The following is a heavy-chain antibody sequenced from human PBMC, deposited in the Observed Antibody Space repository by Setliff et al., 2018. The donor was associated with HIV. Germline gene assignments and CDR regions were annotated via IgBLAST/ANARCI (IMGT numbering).Heavy chain of an antibody. CDR2: IYTSGST. Sequence: SETLSLTCTVSGGSISSYYWSWIRQPPGKGLEWIGYIYTSGSTNYNPSLKSRVTISVDTSKNQFSLKLSSVTAADTAVYYCARRLAIGHWYFDIWGRGTLVTVSS. CDR1: GGSISSYY. V-gene: IGHV4-4*09. J-gene: IGHJ2*01. CDR3: ARRLAIGHWYFDI.